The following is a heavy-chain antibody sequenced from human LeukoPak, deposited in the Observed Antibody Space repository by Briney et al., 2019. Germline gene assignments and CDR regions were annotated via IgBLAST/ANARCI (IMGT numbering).Heavy chain of an antibody. CDR1: GYTFTSYG. V-gene: IGHV1-18*01. D-gene: IGHD6-13*01. J-gene: IGHJ4*02. CDR2: ISAYNGNT. CDR3: ARDRSYSRPSHRGDY. Sequence: ASVKVSCKASGYTFTSYGISWVRQAPGQGLEWMGWISAYNGNTNYAQKLQGRVTMTTDTSTSTAYMELRGLRSDDTAVYYCARDRSYSRPSHRGDYWGQGTLVTVSS.